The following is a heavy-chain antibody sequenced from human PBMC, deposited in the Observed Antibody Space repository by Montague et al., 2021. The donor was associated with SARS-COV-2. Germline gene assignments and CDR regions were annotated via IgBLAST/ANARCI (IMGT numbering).Heavy chain of an antibody. V-gene: IGHV3-7*01. Sequence: YLRLSCAASGFTFSSYWMSWVRQAPGKGLEWVANIKQDGSEKYYMDPVKGRFTISRDNAKNSLYLQMNSLRAEDTAVYYCARVQRTTGTTRLGTYYYYYGIDVWGQGTTVTVSS. D-gene: IGHD1-1*01. CDR2: IKQDGSEK. J-gene: IGHJ6*02. CDR3: ARVQRTTGTTRLGTYYYYYGIDV. CDR1: GFTFSSYW.